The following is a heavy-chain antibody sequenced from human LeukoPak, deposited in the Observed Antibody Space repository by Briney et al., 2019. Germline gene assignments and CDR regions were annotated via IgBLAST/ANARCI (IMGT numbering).Heavy chain of an antibody. CDR1: GLTFSSFW. V-gene: IGHV3-7*01. CDR3: ARGHLGLNY. D-gene: IGHD3-16*01. Sequence: GGSLRLSCAVSGLTFSSFWMSWVRQAPGKGPEWVASIKQNGRDTYYMDSVKGRFTISRDNVENSLHLQMSSLRADDTAVYYCARGHLGLNYWGQGTLVTVSS. CDR2: IKQNGRDT. J-gene: IGHJ4*02.